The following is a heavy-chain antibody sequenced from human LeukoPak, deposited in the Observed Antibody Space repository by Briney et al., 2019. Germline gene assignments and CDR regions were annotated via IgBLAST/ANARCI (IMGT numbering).Heavy chain of an antibody. CDR3: ASEGYYYDSSGYFDY. V-gene: IGHV1-69*13. D-gene: IGHD3-22*01. CDR1: GGTFSSYA. CDR2: IIPIFGTA. Sequence: VKVSCKASGGTFSSYAISWVRQAPGQGLEWMGRIIPIFGTANYARKFQGRVTITTDESTSTAYMELSSLRSEDTAVYYCASEGYYYDSSGYFDYWGQGTLVTVSS. J-gene: IGHJ4*02.